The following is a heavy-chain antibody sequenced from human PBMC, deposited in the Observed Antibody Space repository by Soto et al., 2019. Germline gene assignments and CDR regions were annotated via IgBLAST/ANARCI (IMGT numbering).Heavy chain of an antibody. V-gene: IGHV4-59*01. D-gene: IGHD6-13*01. CDR3: ARGKWESSSGYPNYYYYYGMDV. J-gene: IGHJ6*02. CDR2: IYYSGST. CDR1: GGSISSYY. Sequence: PSETLSLTCTVSGGSISSYYWSWIRQPPGKGLEWIGYIYYSGSTNYNPSLKSRVTISVDTSKNQFSLKLSSVTAADTAVYYCARGKWESSSGYPNYYYYYGMDVWGQGNTVTVSS.